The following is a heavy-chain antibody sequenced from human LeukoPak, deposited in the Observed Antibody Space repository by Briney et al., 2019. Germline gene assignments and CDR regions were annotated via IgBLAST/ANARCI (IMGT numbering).Heavy chain of an antibody. Sequence: SETLSLTCTVSGGSISSYYWSWIRQPAGKGLEWIGRIYTSGSTNYNPSLKSRVTMSVDTFKNQFSLKLSSVTAADTAVYYCAGSSITMVSRDWYFDLWGRGTLVTVSS. V-gene: IGHV4-4*07. CDR1: GGSISSYY. CDR2: IYTSGST. J-gene: IGHJ2*01. D-gene: IGHD3-10*01. CDR3: AGSSITMVSRDWYFDL.